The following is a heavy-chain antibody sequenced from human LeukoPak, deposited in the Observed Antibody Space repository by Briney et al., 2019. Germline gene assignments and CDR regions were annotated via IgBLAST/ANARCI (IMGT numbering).Heavy chain of an antibody. CDR2: IGTYGGDT. CDR3: ARDLWNFYDDSGYNRDFDS. Sequence: ASVKVSCKATSRISWVRQAPGQGLEWMGWIGTYGGDTYYAQKFQGRITVTTDTSTSTVYMELGNLRSDDTAVYYCARDLWNFYDDSGYNRDFDSWGQGTLVTVSS. CDR1: TSR. J-gene: IGHJ5*01. V-gene: IGHV1-18*01. D-gene: IGHD3-22*01.